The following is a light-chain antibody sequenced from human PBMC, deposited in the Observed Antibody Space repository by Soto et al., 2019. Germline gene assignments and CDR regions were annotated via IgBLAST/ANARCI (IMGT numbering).Light chain of an antibody. CDR1: QSVNSNY. CDR2: GAS. J-gene: IGKJ1*01. Sequence: EIVLTQSPGTLSLSPGARATLSCRASQSVNSNYLAWYQQKPGQAPRLLIYGASSRATGIPDRFSGSGSGTDFILTISRLEPEDFAVYFCQQYGNSPVAFGQGTKVEIK. CDR3: QQYGNSPVA. V-gene: IGKV3-20*01.